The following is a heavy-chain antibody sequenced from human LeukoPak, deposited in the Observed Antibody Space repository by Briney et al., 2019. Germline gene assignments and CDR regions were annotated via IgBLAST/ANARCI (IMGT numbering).Heavy chain of an antibody. CDR2: IYYSGST. Sequence: SETLSLTCTVSGGSISSYYWSWIRQPPGKGLEWIGYIYYSGSTNYNPSLKSRVTISVDTSKNQFSLKLSSVTAADTVVYYCARLASRGYDILTGYYNWFDPWGQGTLVTVSS. CDR3: ARLASRGYDILTGYYNWFDP. J-gene: IGHJ5*02. D-gene: IGHD3-9*01. CDR1: GGSISSYY. V-gene: IGHV4-59*08.